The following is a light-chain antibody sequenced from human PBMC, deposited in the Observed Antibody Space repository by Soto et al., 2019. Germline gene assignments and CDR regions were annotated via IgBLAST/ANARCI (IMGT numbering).Light chain of an antibody. CDR3: HQYNSYWT. Sequence: DIQMTQSPSTLSASVGDRVTITCRASQSIGSWLAWYQQKPGKAPKLLIYKASSLESGVPSRFSGSGSGTEFTLTISSLQPDDFATYYCHQYNSYWTFGKGTKVDI. CDR1: QSIGSW. CDR2: KAS. V-gene: IGKV1-5*03. J-gene: IGKJ1*01.